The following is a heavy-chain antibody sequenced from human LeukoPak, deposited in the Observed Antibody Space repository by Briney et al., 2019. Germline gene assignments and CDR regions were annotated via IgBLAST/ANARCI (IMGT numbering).Heavy chain of an antibody. V-gene: IGHV1-46*01. Sequence: ASVKVSCKASGYTFTSHYMHWVRQAPEKGLEWMGIINPTGGSTSYAQKFQGRVTMTRDTSTSTDYMELSSLTYEDTAVYYCARDGSGSYYNYYYYMDVWGKGTTVTISS. J-gene: IGHJ6*03. CDR3: ARDGSGSYYNYYYYMDV. D-gene: IGHD3-10*01. CDR2: INPTGGST. CDR1: GYTFTSHY.